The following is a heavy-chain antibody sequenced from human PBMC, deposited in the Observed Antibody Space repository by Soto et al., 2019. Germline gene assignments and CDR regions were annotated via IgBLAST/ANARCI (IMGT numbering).Heavy chain of an antibody. Sequence: QVQLVQSGAEVRKPGASVKVSCKASGYTFTDYYMHWVRQAPGQGLEWMGWINPKTGGTNYVQKLQGPVTMTRDTSITTAYMELSRLRSDATAVYYCATDVVGSDYFDSWGQGTLVTVSS. CDR2: INPKTGGT. D-gene: IGHD1-26*01. CDR3: ATDVVGSDYFDS. CDR1: GYTFTDYY. V-gene: IGHV1-2*02. J-gene: IGHJ4*02.